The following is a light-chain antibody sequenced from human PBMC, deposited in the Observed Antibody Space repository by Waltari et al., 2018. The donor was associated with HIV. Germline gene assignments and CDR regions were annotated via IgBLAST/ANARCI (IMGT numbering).Light chain of an antibody. CDR2: EVT. J-gene: IGLJ1*01. V-gene: IGLV2-11*01. CDR1: SSDVGGYNY. Sequence: QSALTQPRSVSGSPGQSVTISCTGASSDVGGYNYVSWYHQHPGQAPKLIIYEVTERPAGVPNRFSGSKSDNTASLTISGLQAEDEAIYYCCSYAGTPVYVFGTGTMVTVL. CDR3: CSYAGTPVYV.